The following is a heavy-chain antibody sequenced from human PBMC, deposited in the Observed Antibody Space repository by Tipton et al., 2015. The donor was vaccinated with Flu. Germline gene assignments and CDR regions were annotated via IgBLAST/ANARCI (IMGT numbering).Heavy chain of an antibody. Sequence: QLVQSGAEVKKPGASVKVSCKASGYTFSGHYMHWVRQAPGQGLEWMGRINPKSGDTNHAQKFQGRVTMNRDTSISTAYMELSGLRSDDTALYYCARDRAEDYYESGSYYYYYGMDVWRQGTTVIVSS. J-gene: IGHJ6*02. CDR1: GYTFSGHY. CDR2: INPKSGDT. D-gene: IGHD3-10*01. CDR3: ARDRAEDYYESGSYYYYYGMDV. V-gene: IGHV1-2*06.